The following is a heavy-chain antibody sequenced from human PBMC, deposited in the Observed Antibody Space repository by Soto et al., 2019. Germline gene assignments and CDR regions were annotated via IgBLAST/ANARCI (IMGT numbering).Heavy chain of an antibody. CDR3: ARGYIWGSYRQYYFGY. Sequence: QVQLQESGPGLVKPSQTLSLTCTVSGGSISSGGYYWSWIRQPPGKGLEWIGYISYSGKTYYNPSLKSRVAISADTSKNQFSLKLGSMTAADTAVYYCARGYIWGSYRQYYFGYWGQGTLVTVSS. CDR2: ISYSGKT. D-gene: IGHD3-16*02. V-gene: IGHV4-31*03. CDR1: GGSISSGGYY. J-gene: IGHJ4*02.